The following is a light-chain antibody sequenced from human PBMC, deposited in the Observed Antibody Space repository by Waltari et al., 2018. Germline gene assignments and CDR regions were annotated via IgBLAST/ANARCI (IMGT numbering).Light chain of an antibody. CDR1: ALSKKY. Sequence: SYELTQPPSVSVSPGQTARITCSGDALSKKYVYWHQQNSGQAPAAVSYVDSKRSSGIPERCSGSRSGTMATLTITGAQEEDEADYYCYSTDSSGNPSFGTGTKVTVL. CDR2: VDS. J-gene: IGLJ1*01. V-gene: IGLV3-10*01. CDR3: YSTDSSGNPS.